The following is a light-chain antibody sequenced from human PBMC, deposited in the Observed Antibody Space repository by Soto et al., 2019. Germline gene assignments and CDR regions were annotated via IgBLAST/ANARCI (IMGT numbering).Light chain of an antibody. V-gene: IGKV3-15*01. CDR1: QSINSN. J-gene: IGKJ3*01. CDR2: GAS. CDR3: QQYNNWPPLFT. Sequence: EIVLTQSPATLSVSPGERATLSCRASQSINSNLTWYQQKPGQSPRLLIYGASTRASGIPARFGGSGSGTDFTLTISSLQSEDFAVYFCQQYNNWPPLFTFGPGTKVDIK.